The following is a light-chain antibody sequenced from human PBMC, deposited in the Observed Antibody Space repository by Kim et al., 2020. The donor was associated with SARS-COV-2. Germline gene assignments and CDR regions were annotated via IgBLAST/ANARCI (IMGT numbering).Light chain of an antibody. CDR1: SSDVGGYNY. CDR3: SSYTSSSTVV. Sequence: GQSVTISCTGTSSDVGGYNYVSCFQQHPGETPKLMIYDVSDRPSGVSNRVSGSKSGNAASLTISGLQAEDEADYYCSSYTSSSTVVFGGGTQLTVL. CDR2: DVS. V-gene: IGLV2-14*03. J-gene: IGLJ2*01.